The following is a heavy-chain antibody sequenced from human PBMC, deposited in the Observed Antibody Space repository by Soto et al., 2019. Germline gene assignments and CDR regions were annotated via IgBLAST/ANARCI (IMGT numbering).Heavy chain of an antibody. CDR3: ARPSVDSSSWYGCLDFDC. V-gene: IGHV1-24*01. D-gene: IGHD6-13*01. CDR1: GYTLTELS. CDR2: FDPEDGET. Sequence: GASVKVSCKVAGYTLTELSMHWVRQAPGKGLEWMGGFDPEDGETSYAQRFQDRVTMTEDTSKHTAYMELSSLTSEDTAVYYCARPSVDSSSWYGCLDFDCWGQGTLVTVSS. J-gene: IGHJ4*02.